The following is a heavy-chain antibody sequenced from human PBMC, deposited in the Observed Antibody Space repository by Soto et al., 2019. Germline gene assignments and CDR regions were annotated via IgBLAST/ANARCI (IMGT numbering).Heavy chain of an antibody. CDR3: TREGQFYDSSGFYYSFDS. CDR1: GYTFTSFA. D-gene: IGHD3-22*01. V-gene: IGHV1-3*01. CDR2: INAGNGNT. Sequence: ASVKVSCKASGYTFTSFAIFCVLQSPLQRLEWMGCINAGNGNTKYSQKFQDRVTISRDTSASTVYMELRSLRSEDTAVYYCTREGQFYDSSGFYYSFDSWGQGTRVTVSS. J-gene: IGHJ4*02.